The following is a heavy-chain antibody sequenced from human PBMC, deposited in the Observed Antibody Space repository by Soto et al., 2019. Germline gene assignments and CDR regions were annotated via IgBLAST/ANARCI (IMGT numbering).Heavy chain of an antibody. D-gene: IGHD3-16*02. CDR2: IYYSGST. Sequence: SETLSLTCTVSGGSISSSSYYWGWIRQPPGKGLEWIGSIYYSGSTYYNPSLKSRVTISVDTSKNQLSLKLSSVTAADTAVYYCARRKSDDYVWGSYRPGFDYWGQGTLVTVSS. V-gene: IGHV4-39*01. J-gene: IGHJ4*02. CDR3: ARRKSDDYVWGSYRPGFDY. CDR1: GGSISSSSYY.